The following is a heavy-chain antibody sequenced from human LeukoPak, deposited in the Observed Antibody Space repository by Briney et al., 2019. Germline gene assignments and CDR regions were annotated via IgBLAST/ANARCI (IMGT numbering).Heavy chain of an antibody. CDR1: GYTFTSYY. CDR2: INPSGGST. CDR3: ARGLGYCSGGSCYGRYFDY. J-gene: IGHJ4*02. Sequence: ASVKVSCKASGYTFTSYYMHWVRQAPGQGLEWMGIINPSGGSTNYAQKFQGRVTITADESTSTAYMELSSLRSEDTAVYYCARGLGYCSGGSCYGRYFDYWGQGTLVTVSS. D-gene: IGHD2-15*01. V-gene: IGHV1-46*01.